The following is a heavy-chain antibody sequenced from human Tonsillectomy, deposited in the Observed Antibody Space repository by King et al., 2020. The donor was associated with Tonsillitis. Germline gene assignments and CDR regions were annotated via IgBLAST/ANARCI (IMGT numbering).Heavy chain of an antibody. V-gene: IGHV3-23*04. J-gene: IGHJ3*02. CDR2: ISGSGGST. D-gene: IGHD2-21*01. Sequence: VQLVQSGGGLVQPGGSLRLSCAASGFTFSSYTMSWVRQAPGRGLEWVSAISGSGGSTYYADSVKGRFTISRYNSKNTLYLQMHSLRTEDTAVYYCAKDPAIFEADFDIWGQGTMVTVSS. CDR1: GFTFSSYT. CDR3: AKDPAIFEADFDI.